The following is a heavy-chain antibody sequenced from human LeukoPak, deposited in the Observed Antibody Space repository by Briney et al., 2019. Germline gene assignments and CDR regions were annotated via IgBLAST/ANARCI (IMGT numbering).Heavy chain of an antibody. V-gene: IGHV1-69*05. CDR1: GGTFSSYA. CDR2: IIPIFGTA. Sequence: SVKVSCKASGGTFSSYAISWVRQAPGQGLEWMGGIIPIFGTANYAQKFQGRVTITTDESTSTAYMELSSLRSDDTAVYYCARVGFWSGYCSAGEFDYWGQGTLVTVSS. D-gene: IGHD3-3*01. CDR3: ARVGFWSGYCSAGEFDY. J-gene: IGHJ4*02.